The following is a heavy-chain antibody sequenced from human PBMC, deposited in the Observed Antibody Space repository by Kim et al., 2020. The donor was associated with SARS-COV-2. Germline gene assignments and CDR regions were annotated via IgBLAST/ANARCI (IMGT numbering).Heavy chain of an antibody. J-gene: IGHJ6*02. D-gene: IGHD5-12*01. CDR1: GFTFSSYD. CDR3: ARDRGGVGRDGYKPHFYGMDV. CDR2: IGTAGDT. Sequence: GGSLRLSCAASGFTFSSYDMHWVRQATGKGLEWVSAIGTAGDTYYPGSVKGRFTISRENAKNSLYLQMNSLRAGDTAVYYCARDRGGVGRDGYKPHFYGMDVWGQGTTVTVSS. V-gene: IGHV3-13*01.